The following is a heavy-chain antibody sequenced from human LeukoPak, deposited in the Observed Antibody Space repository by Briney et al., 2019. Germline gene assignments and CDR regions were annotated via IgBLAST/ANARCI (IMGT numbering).Heavy chain of an antibody. Sequence: PGGSLRLSCGASGMSFSSYVMSWVRQAPGKGLEWVSAISGSGASTYYADSVNGRFTISRDNSKNTLYLQMNSLRAEDTAVYYCAKDFISQLVPRGSDYWGQGTLATVSS. J-gene: IGHJ4*02. D-gene: IGHD6-13*01. CDR3: AKDFISQLVPRGSDY. V-gene: IGHV3-23*01. CDR2: ISGSGAST. CDR1: GMSFSSYV.